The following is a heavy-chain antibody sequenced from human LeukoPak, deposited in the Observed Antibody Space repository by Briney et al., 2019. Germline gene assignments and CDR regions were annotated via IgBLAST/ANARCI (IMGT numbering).Heavy chain of an antibody. CDR3: ARDIDRVFNWFDP. CDR2: INAGNGNT. D-gene: IGHD6-13*01. J-gene: IGHJ5*02. V-gene: IGHV1-3*01. CDR1: GYIFTTYA. Sequence: GASVKVSCKASGYIFTTYAMHWVRQAPGQRLEWMGWINAGNGNTKYSQKFQGRVTITRDTSASTVYMELSSLTSEDTAVYYCARDIDRVFNWFDPWGQGTLVTVFS.